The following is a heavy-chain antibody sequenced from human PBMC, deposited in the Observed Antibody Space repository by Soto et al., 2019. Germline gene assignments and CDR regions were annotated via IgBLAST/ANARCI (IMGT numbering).Heavy chain of an antibody. V-gene: IGHV1-8*01. J-gene: IGHJ5*02. CDR3: ASGRFRRTWFDP. Sequence: QVQLVQSGAEVKKPGASVKVSCKASGYTFTNYDIHWVRQATGQGLEWMGWMNPDSGNTGQSKQFQGRVTMTRDNSISTAYMEMSSLRSEDTAVYYCASGRFRRTWFDPWGQGTLVTVSS. CDR1: GYTFTNYD. CDR2: MNPDSGNT. D-gene: IGHD3-16*01.